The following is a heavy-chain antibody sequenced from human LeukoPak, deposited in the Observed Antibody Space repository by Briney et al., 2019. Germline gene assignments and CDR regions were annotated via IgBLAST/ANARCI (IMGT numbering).Heavy chain of an antibody. Sequence: SETLSLTCEVSGGAVRSYGWGWVRQPAGKGLDWLGRIYSTVSTRFNPSLKSRLTLSIDTSTNQFSLTLTSVTAADTAVYFCARQGYTVSYYFLDYWSQGTLVSVSS. CDR1: GGAVRSYG. J-gene: IGHJ4*02. D-gene: IGHD1-26*01. CDR2: IYSTVST. CDR3: ARQGYTVSYYFLDY. V-gene: IGHV4-4*07.